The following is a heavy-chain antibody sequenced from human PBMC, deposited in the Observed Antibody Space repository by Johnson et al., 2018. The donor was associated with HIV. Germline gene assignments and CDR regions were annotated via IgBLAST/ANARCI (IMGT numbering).Heavy chain of an antibody. CDR1: EFTFSYYW. D-gene: IGHD1-14*01. J-gene: IGHJ3*01. Sequence: MLLVESGGGLIQPGGSLTLSCEGSEFTFSYYWMHWVRQAPGKGPVWVSHIHNDGRRTTYADSVKGRFTISRDNAKNRVYLQMDNLRVEDTAVYYCARGDRGGFDLWGQGTMVTVSS. V-gene: IGHV3-74*01. CDR2: IHNDGRRT. CDR3: ARGDRGGFDL.